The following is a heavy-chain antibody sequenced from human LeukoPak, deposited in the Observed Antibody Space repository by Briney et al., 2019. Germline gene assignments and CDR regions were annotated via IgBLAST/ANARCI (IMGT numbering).Heavy chain of an antibody. CDR1: GDSLGTFF. Sequence: SETLSLTCTVSGDSLGTFFWHWIRQPPGKGLEWIGYIYYSGSTNYNPSLKSRVTISVDTSKNQFSLKLSSVTAADTAVYYCARTVGAMVHGAFDIWGQGTMVTVSS. J-gene: IGHJ3*02. CDR2: IYYSGST. V-gene: IGHV4-59*08. D-gene: IGHD1-26*01. CDR3: ARTVGAMVHGAFDI.